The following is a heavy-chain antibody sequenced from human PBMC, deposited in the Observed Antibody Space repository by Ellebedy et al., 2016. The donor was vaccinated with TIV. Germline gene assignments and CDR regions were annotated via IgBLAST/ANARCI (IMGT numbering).Heavy chain of an antibody. CDR1: GYTFSSYG. J-gene: IGHJ6*02. D-gene: IGHD4-23*01. V-gene: IGHV1-18*04. Sequence: ASVKVSCKASGYTFSSYGISWVRQAPGEGLQWMGWISPYTGDTDYAQMFQGRVTMTTDTSTSTAYMELRSLRSEDTAVYYCATASRGRWPTHYGMDVWGQGTTVTVSS. CDR3: ATASRGRWPTHYGMDV. CDR2: ISPYTGDT.